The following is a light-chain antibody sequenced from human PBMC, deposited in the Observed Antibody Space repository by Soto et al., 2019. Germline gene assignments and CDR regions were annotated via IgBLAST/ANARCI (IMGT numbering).Light chain of an antibody. Sequence: EIVLTQSPGTLSLSPGERATLSCRASQSVSSSYLAWYQQKPGQAPRLLIYGASSRATGIPDRFSGSGSGTDFTLTISRLEPEDFAVYHCQQYDNSPWTFGQGTKVDIK. CDR3: QQYDNSPWT. J-gene: IGKJ1*01. CDR1: QSVSSSY. CDR2: GAS. V-gene: IGKV3-20*01.